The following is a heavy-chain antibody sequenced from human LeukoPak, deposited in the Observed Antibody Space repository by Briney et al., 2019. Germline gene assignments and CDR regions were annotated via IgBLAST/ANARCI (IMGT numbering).Heavy chain of an antibody. J-gene: IGHJ6*02. CDR1: GFTFSTYS. D-gene: IGHD5-18*01. CDR3: ARDERGYSYGYLYYYYGMDV. CDR2: ISGSSSMI. Sequence: GGSLRLSCAASGFTFSTYSMNWVRQAPGKGLEWVSYISGSSSMIYYADSVRGRFTISRDDAKNSLYLQMNSLRAEDTAVYYCARDERGYSYGYLYYYYGMDVWGQGTTVTVSS. V-gene: IGHV3-48*01.